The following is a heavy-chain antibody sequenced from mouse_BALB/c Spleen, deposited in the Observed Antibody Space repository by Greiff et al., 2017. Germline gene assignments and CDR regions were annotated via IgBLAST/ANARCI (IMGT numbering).Heavy chain of an antibody. J-gene: IGHJ2*01. CDR1: GFTFSSFG. V-gene: IGHV5-17*02. CDR3: ARSRSNFYFDY. D-gene: IGHD2-5*01. Sequence: EVQVVQSGGGLVQPGGSRKLSCAASGFTFSSFGMHWVRQAPEKGLEWVAYISSGSSTIYYAHTVKGRFTISRDNPKNTLFLQMTSLRSEDTAMYYCARSRSNFYFDYWGQGTTLTVSS. CDR2: ISSGSSTI.